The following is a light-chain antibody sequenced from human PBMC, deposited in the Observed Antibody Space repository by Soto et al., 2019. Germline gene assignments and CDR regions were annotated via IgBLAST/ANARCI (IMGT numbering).Light chain of an antibody. Sequence: EIVMTQSPPSLTVTPGEPASISCRSSQRLLHSNGNIFLDWYLQKPGQSPQVLIYLGSNRAYGVHDRVSGSVAGTDFTLKISRVEAEDVGVYYCMQALQTPYTFGRGTKREIK. V-gene: IGKV2-28*01. J-gene: IGKJ2*01. CDR2: LGS. CDR1: QRLLHSNGNIF. CDR3: MQALQTPYT.